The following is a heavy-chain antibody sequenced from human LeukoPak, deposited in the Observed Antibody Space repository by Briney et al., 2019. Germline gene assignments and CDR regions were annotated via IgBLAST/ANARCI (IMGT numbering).Heavy chain of an antibody. CDR3: ARDVYSSSSRVYWYFDL. CDR2: ISGSSSYI. Sequence: PGGSLRLSCAVSGFRVTNDYMNWVRQAPGKGLEWVSSISGSSSYIYYADSVKGRFTISRDNAKNSLYLQMNSLRAEDTAVYYCARDVYSSSSRVYWYFDLWGRGTLVTVSS. CDR1: GFRVTNDY. D-gene: IGHD6-6*01. J-gene: IGHJ2*01. V-gene: IGHV3-21*01.